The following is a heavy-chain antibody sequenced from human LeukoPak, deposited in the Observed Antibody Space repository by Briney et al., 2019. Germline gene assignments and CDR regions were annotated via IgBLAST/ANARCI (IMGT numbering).Heavy chain of an antibody. CDR3: ARATPLDSGSYYYYGMDV. CDR2: INPNSGGT. V-gene: IGHV1-2*04. CDR1: GYTFTGYY. J-gene: IGHJ6*02. Sequence: GASVKVSCKASGYTFTGYYMHWVRQAPGQGLEWMGWINPNSGGTNYAQKFQGWVTMTRDTSISTAYMELSRLRSDDTAVYYCARATPLDSGSYYYYGMDVWGQGTTVTVSS. D-gene: IGHD1-26*01.